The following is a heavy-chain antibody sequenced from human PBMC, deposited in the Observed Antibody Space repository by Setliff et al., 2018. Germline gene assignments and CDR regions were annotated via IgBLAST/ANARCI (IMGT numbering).Heavy chain of an antibody. V-gene: IGHV4-61*09. CDR3: ARMSGFLYMDV. CDR2: IYTSWST. D-gene: IGHD3-3*01. Sequence: PSETLSLTCIVSGESIDSVATGNHYRNWIRQPVGKGLEWLGQIYTSWSTNYNPSLKGRATLSIDASKRQFSLKLTSVTAADTAVYYCARMSGFLYMDVWGKGTTVTVSS. CDR1: GESIDSVATGNHY. J-gene: IGHJ6*03.